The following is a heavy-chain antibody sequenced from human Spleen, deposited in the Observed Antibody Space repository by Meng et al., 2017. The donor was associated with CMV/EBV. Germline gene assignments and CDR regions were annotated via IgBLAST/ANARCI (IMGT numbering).Heavy chain of an antibody. Sequence: GYTMHWVRQAPGKGLEWVASISYDGSNKYYADSVKGRFTISRDNSKNTLYLQMNSLRAEDTAVYYCARDGFTRAKYCSSTSCPPSYWGQGTLVTVSS. CDR3: ARDGFTRAKYCSSTSCPPSY. CDR1: GYT. J-gene: IGHJ4*02. D-gene: IGHD2-2*01. V-gene: IGHV3-30*04. CDR2: ISYDGSNK.